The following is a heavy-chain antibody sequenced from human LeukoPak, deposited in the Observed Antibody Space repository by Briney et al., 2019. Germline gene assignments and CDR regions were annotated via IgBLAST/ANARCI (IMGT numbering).Heavy chain of an antibody. D-gene: IGHD3-10*01. V-gene: IGHV4-30-2*01. CDR2: IYHSGST. J-gene: IGHJ5*02. CDR3: AGQLTRGVTRVGWFDP. CDR1: GGSISSGGYS. Sequence: PSQTLSLTCAVSGGSISSGGYSWSWIRQPPGKGLEWIGYIYHSGSTYYNPSLKSRVTISVDRSKNQFSLKLSSVTAADTAVYYCAGQLTRGVTRVGWFDPWGQGTLVTVSS.